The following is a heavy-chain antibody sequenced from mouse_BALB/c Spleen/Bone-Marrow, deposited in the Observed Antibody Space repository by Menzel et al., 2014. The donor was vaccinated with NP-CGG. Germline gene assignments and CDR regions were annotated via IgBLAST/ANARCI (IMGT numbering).Heavy chain of an antibody. CDR2: ISYSGST. D-gene: IGHD2-1*01. V-gene: IGHV3-8*02. CDR3: ARSRDYYDNSLDY. Sequence: EVQLQQSGPSLVKPSQTLSLPCSVTGDSIXSGYWNWIRKFPGNKLEYMGYISYSGSTYYNPSLKSRISITRDTSKNQYYLQLNSVTTEDTATYYCARSRDYYDNSLDYWGQGTTLTVSS. CDR1: GDSIXSGY. J-gene: IGHJ2*01.